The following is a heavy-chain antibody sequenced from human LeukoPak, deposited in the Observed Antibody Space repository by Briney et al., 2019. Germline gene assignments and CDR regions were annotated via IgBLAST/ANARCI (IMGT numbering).Heavy chain of an antibody. J-gene: IGHJ6*02. CDR3: ARVLCSSTSCYTPLHYYYGMDV. CDR1: GYTFTGYY. V-gene: IGHV1-2*06. Sequence: ASVKVSCKASGYTFTGYYMHWVRQAPGQGLEWMGRINPNSGGTSYAQKFQGRVTMTRDTSISTAYMELSRLRSDDTAVYYCARVLCSSTSCYTPLHYYYGMDVWGQGTLVTVSS. D-gene: IGHD2-2*02. CDR2: INPNSGGT.